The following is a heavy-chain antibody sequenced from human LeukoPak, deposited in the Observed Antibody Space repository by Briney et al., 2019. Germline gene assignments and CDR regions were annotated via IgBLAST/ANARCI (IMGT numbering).Heavy chain of an antibody. J-gene: IGHJ4*02. V-gene: IGHV3-7*01. Sequence: GGSLRLSCAAYGFSFSGYWMSWVRQVPGKGLEWVANIKEDGRDIYYVASVKGRFTISRDSAGNTMYLQMNSLRAEDTAVYYSARDPGIAEAGTVGYFDYWGQGTLVTVSS. CDR3: ARDPGIAEAGTVGYFDY. D-gene: IGHD6-13*01. CDR1: GFSFSGYW. CDR2: IKEDGRDI.